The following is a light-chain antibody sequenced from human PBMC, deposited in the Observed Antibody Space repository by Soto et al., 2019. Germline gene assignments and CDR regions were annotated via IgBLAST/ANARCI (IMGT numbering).Light chain of an antibody. CDR1: QSSSRY. Sequence: DIQMTQSPSSLSASVGDRVTITCRASQSSSRYLNWYQQKPGKAPKLLIYAASSLQSGVPSTFSGSGSGTDFTLTISSLQPEDFATYYCQQSYSTPRPFGQGNKGEI. J-gene: IGKJ1*01. CDR2: AAS. CDR3: QQSYSTPRP. V-gene: IGKV1-39*01.